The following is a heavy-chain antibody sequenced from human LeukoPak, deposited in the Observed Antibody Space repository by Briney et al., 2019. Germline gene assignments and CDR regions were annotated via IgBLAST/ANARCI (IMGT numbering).Heavy chain of an antibody. D-gene: IGHD4/OR15-4a*01. CDR3: ANGLSPDY. V-gene: IGHV3-23*01. CDR1: GFTFSSYA. CDR2: ISDSGDGT. Sequence: HPGGSLRLSYAASGFTFSSYAMTWVRQAPGKGLEWVSGISDSGDGTYYADSVKGRFTISRDDSKNTLYLQMNSLRDEDTALYYCANGLSPDYWGQGTLVTVSS. J-gene: IGHJ4*02.